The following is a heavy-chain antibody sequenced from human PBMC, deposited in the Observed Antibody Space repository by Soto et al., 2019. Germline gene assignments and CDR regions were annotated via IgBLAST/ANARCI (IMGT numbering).Heavy chain of an antibody. Sequence: QSGGSLRLSCVASGFTFSDFAMAWVRQAPGEGLEWVSAISGSGDDTFYADSMKGRFTISRDNSKDTLYLQINSLRAEDTAVYYCAIPIPKTGTTFGFWGQGTLVTVSS. D-gene: IGHD1-1*01. CDR2: ISGSGDDT. CDR3: AIPIPKTGTTFGF. V-gene: IGHV3-23*01. J-gene: IGHJ4*02. CDR1: GFTFSDFA.